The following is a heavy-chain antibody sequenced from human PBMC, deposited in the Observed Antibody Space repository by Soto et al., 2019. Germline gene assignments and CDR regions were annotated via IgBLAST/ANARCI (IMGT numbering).Heavy chain of an antibody. V-gene: IGHV4-39*01. J-gene: IGHJ5*02. CDR2: IYYSGST. CDR1: GGSISSSSYY. CDR3: ARPSIAAEGLWFDP. Sequence: QLQLQESGPGLVKPSETLSLTCTVSGGSISSSSYYWGWIRQPPGKGLEWIGSIYYSGSTYYNPSLKSRVTISVNTSKNQFSLKLSSVTAADTAVYYCARPSIAAEGLWFDPWGQGTLVTVSS. D-gene: IGHD6-13*01.